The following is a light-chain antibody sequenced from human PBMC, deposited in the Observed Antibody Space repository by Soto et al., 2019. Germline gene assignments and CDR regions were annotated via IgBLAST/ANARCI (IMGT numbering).Light chain of an antibody. Sequence: QPASVSGSPGQSITISCIGTSSDVGGYNYVSWYQQHPGKAPKLMIYDVSNRPSGVSNRFSGSKSGNTASLTISGLQAEDEADYYCSSYTSSSSYVFGTGTKLTVL. CDR2: DVS. CDR3: SSYTSSSSYV. V-gene: IGLV2-14*01. CDR1: SSDVGGYNY. J-gene: IGLJ1*01.